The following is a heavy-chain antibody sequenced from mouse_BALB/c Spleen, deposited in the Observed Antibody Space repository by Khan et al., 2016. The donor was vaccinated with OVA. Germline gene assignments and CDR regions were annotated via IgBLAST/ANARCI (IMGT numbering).Heavy chain of an antibody. Sequence: EVELVESGPGLVKPSQSLSLTCSVTGYSITSGYYWNWIRQFPGNKLEWMGYISYDGSNNYNPSLKNRISITRDTSKNQFFLKLNSVTTEDTATCYCARDYYGNYYFDYWGQGTTLTVSS. J-gene: IGHJ2*01. CDR3: ARDYYGNYYFDY. CDR2: ISYDGSN. CDR1: GYSITSGYY. V-gene: IGHV3-6*02. D-gene: IGHD2-1*01.